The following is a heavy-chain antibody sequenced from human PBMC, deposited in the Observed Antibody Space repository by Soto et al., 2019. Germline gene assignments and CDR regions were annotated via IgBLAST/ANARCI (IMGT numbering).Heavy chain of an antibody. CDR3: ARPESPTGSNDYSYPFDL. CDR1: GYIFSIYW. Sequence: GESLKISCKGSGYIFSIYWIGWVRQVPGKGLEWMGIIYPGDSDTRYNPSFQGQVTISVDKSTSTAYLQWNSLKASDTAIYYCARPESPTGSNDYSYPFDLWGKGTLVTVSS. J-gene: IGHJ5*02. D-gene: IGHD3-16*01. V-gene: IGHV5-51*01. CDR2: IYPGDSDT.